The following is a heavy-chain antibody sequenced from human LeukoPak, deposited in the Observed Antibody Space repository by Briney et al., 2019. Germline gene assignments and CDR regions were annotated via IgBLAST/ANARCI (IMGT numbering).Heavy chain of an antibody. J-gene: IGHJ5*02. CDR2: IYTSGST. CDR3: ARHGENYWS. D-gene: IGHD2-8*02. V-gene: IGHV4-39*01. CDR1: GGSISSSSYY. Sequence: SETLSLTCTVSGGSISSSSYYWGWIRQPPGKGLEWIGRIYTSGSTNYNPSLKSRVTMSVDTSKNQFSLKLSSVTAADTAVYYCARHGENYWSWGQGTLVTVSS.